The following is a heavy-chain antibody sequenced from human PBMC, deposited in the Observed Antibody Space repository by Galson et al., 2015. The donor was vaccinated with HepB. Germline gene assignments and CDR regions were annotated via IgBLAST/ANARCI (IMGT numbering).Heavy chain of an antibody. Sequence: SVKVSCKASGYTFTSYGISWVRQAPGQGLEWMGWISAYNGNTNYAQKLQGRVTMTTDTSTSTAYMELRSLRSDDTAVYYCARDGPYSSRSYYYYGMDVWGQGTTVTVSS. CDR2: ISAYNGNT. D-gene: IGHD6-13*01. V-gene: IGHV1-18*04. CDR1: GYTFTSYG. CDR3: ARDGPYSSRSYYYYGMDV. J-gene: IGHJ6*02.